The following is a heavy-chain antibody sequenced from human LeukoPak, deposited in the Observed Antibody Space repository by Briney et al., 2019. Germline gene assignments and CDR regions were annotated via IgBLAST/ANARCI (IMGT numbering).Heavy chain of an antibody. CDR2: IYYSGST. J-gene: IGHJ4*02. D-gene: IGHD2-8*01. CDR3: ARDRIYCTNGVCYPRFDY. V-gene: IGHV4-39*07. Sequence: PSETLSLTCTVSGGSISSSSYYWGWIRQPPGKGLEWIGSIYYSGSTYYNPSLKSRVTISVDTSKDQFSLKLSSVTAADTAVYYCARDRIYCTNGVCYPRFDYWGQGTLVTVSS. CDR1: GGSISSSSYY.